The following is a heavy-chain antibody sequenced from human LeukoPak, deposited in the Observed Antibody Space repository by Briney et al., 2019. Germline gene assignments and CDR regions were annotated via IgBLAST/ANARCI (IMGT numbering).Heavy chain of an antibody. CDR1: GFTFGSHA. V-gene: IGHV3-49*04. CDR3: TRVNYYDSSSFYYGYFDY. D-gene: IGHD3-22*01. J-gene: IGHJ4*02. CDR2: IRSKAYGGRP. Sequence: GRSLRLSCTASGFTFGSHAMSWVRQAPGKGLEWVGFIRSKAYGGRPDYAASVQGRFTITRDDSESIAYLQMNSLKTEDTGVYYCTRVNYYDSSSFYYGYFDYWGQGTLVTVSS.